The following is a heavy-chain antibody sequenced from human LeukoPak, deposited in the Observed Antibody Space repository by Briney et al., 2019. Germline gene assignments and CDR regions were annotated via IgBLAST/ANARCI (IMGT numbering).Heavy chain of an antibody. V-gene: IGHV1-46*01. CDR2: IHPGDGDR. CDR1: GYTFTSCL. Sequence: ASVKISCKTSGYTFTSCLIHWIRQAPGQGFEWVAKIHPGDGDRDYAQRFQGRVTMASDSSTTTVYMELTGLTSEDTAVYYCAREGGPYSSTLRGCWGQGTLVTVSS. D-gene: IGHD6-19*01. CDR3: AREGGPYSSTLRGC. J-gene: IGHJ4*02.